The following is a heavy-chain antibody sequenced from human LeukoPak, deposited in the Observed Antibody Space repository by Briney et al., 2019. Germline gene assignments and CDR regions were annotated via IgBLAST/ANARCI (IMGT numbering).Heavy chain of an antibody. V-gene: IGHV3-48*02. J-gene: IGHJ4*02. Sequence: GGSLRLSCAASGFVFNTESMNWVRQAPGKGLEWVAHISARSTIIYYADSVKGRLTISRDNVKNLLFLQMNSLRHDDAAVYYCARVLTVGQTGGVDYWGQGTLVSVSS. CDR3: ARVLTVGQTGGVDY. CDR2: ISARSTII. D-gene: IGHD1-14*01. CDR1: GFVFNTES.